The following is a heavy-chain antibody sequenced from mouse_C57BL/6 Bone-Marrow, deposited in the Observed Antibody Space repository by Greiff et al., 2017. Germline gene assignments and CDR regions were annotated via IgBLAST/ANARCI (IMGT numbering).Heavy chain of an antibody. J-gene: IGHJ3*01. CDR2: ILPGSGST. D-gene: IGHD3-2*02. CDR3: AREDSSGYAWFAY. V-gene: IGHV1-9*01. Sequence: QVQLKESGAELMKPGASVKLSCKATGYTFTGYWIEWVKQRPGHGLEWIGEILPGSGSTNYNEKFKGKATFTADTSSNTAYMQLSSLTTGDSAIYYCAREDSSGYAWFAYWGQGTLVTVSA. CDR1: GYTFTGYW.